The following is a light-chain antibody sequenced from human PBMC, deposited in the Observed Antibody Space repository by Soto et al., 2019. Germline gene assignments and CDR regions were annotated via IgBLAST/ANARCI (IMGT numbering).Light chain of an antibody. CDR3: QQYDNLPLT. CDR2: DAS. Sequence: DTQMTQSPSSLPASVADRVTITCRASQSISNHLNWYQQKPGKAPKLLIYDASNLETGVPSRFSGSGSGTDFTFTISSLQPEDIATYYCQQYDNLPLTFGGGTKVEIK. V-gene: IGKV1-33*01. CDR1: QSISNH. J-gene: IGKJ4*01.